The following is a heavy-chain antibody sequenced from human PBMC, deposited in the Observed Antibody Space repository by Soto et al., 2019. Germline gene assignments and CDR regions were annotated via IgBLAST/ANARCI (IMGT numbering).Heavy chain of an antibody. CDR1: GFTFSDYY. Sequence: QVQLVESGGGLVKPGGSPRLSCAASGFTFSDYYMSWIRQTPGKGLEWVSYISSSGSTIYYADSVKGRFTISRDNAKNSRYLQMNSLRAEDTAVYYGARDRSRREQQLASYYFDYWGQGTLVTVSS. V-gene: IGHV3-11*01. J-gene: IGHJ4*02. CDR2: ISSSGSTI. CDR3: ARDRSRREQQLASYYFDY. D-gene: IGHD6-13*01.